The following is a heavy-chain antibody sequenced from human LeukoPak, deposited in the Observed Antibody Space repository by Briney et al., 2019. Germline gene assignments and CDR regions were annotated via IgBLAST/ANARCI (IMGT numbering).Heavy chain of an antibody. Sequence: SETLSLTCTVSGGSISSYYWSWIRQPPGKGLEWIGYIYYSGSTNYNPSLKSRVTISVDTSKNQFSLKLSSVTAADTAVYYCTRLGSSGYSGIDYWGQGTLVTVSS. CDR2: IYYSGST. D-gene: IGHD3-22*01. J-gene: IGHJ4*02. CDR1: GGSISSYY. V-gene: IGHV4-59*08. CDR3: TRLGSSGYSGIDY.